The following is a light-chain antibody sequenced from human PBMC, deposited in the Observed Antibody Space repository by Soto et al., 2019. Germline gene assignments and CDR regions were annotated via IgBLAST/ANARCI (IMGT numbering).Light chain of an antibody. J-gene: IGKJ5*01. CDR2: GAS. CDR3: QQYNNWPIT. V-gene: IGKV3-15*01. Sequence: EIVMTQSPATLSVSPGERGTLSCRASQSVSSNLAWYQQRPGQAPRLLIYGASTRATGIPARFSGSGSGTELTLTISSQQSEDFAVYYCQQYNNWPITFGQGTRLEIK. CDR1: QSVSSN.